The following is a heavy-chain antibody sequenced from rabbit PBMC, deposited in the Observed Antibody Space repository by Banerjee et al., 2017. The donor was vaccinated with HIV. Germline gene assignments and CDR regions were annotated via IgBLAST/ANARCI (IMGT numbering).Heavy chain of an antibody. CDR2: VYGGSGGVT. V-gene: IGHV1S40*01. J-gene: IGHJ3*01. Sequence: QSLEESGGDLVKPGASLTLTCTASGFTTVSNYYMSWVRQAPGKGLEWIASVYGGSGGVTFYASWAKGRFTISKTSSTTVTLQMTSLTAADTATHFCARSGYTYDYTTRLDLWGPGTPGHRL. CDR3: ARSGYTYDYTTRLDL. D-gene: IGHD6-1*01. CDR1: GFTTVSNYY.